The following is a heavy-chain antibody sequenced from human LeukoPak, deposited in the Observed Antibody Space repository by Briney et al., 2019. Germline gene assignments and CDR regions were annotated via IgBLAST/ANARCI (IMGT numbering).Heavy chain of an antibody. Sequence: GASVKVSCKASGGTFSSYAISWVRQAPGQGLEWMGGIIPIFGTANYAQKFQGRVTITADESTSTAYMELSSLRSEDTAVYYCARDPGTMVRGIYYYYYMDVWGKGTTVTISS. V-gene: IGHV1-69*13. CDR2: IIPIFGTA. J-gene: IGHJ6*03. CDR3: ARDPGTMVRGIYYYYYMDV. CDR1: GGTFSSYA. D-gene: IGHD3-10*01.